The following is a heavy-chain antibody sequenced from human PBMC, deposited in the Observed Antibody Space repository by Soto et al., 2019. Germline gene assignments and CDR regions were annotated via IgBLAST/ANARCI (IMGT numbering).Heavy chain of an antibody. J-gene: IGHJ4*02. CDR3: ARGQWLDNY. D-gene: IGHD6-19*01. CDR1: GGSFSGYS. V-gene: IGHV4-34*01. Sequence: QVQLQQWGAGLLKPSETLSLTCAVYGGSFSGYSWSWIRQPPGKGLEWIGEINHSGNTNYNPSLKSRVTISVDTSKEQFSLKLSSVTAADPAVYYCARGQWLDNYWGQGTLVTVSS. CDR2: INHSGNT.